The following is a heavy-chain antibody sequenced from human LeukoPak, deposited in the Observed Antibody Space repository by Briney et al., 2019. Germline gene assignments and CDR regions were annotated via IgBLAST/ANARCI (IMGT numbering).Heavy chain of an antibody. V-gene: IGHV1-18*01. CDR3: ARGLGVVTAQSEQPKPRYFDL. J-gene: IGHJ2*01. CDR2: ISGYNGNT. D-gene: IGHD2-21*02. Sequence: ASVTVSLKSSVYTFIIYGISWVRQAPGQGLEWMGWISGYNGNTNYAHNLQGRVTMTTDTSTRTAYMELRSLRSDDTAVYYCARGLGVVTAQSEQPKPRYFDLWRRGRQVTVSS. CDR1: VYTFIIYG.